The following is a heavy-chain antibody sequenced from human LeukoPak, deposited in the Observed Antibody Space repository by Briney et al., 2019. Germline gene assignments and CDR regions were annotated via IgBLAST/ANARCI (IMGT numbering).Heavy chain of an antibody. CDR2: IYYSGST. CDR3: ARKGVSDLYYFDS. Sequence: PSETPSLTCTVSGGSISSYYWSWIRQPPGKGLEWMGNIYYSGSTNYNSSLKSRVTISVDTSKNQISLKLRSVTAADTAVYYCARKGVSDLYYFDSWGQGTLVTVSS. J-gene: IGHJ4*02. CDR1: GGSISSYY. V-gene: IGHV4-59*08. D-gene: IGHD3-16*01.